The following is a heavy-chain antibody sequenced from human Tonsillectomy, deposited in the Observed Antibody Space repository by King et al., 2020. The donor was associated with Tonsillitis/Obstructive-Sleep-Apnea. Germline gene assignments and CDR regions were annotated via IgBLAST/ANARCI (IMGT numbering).Heavy chain of an antibody. V-gene: IGHV1-18*01. CDR1: GYTFTSYA. CDR2: ISGYNGNT. J-gene: IGHJ4*02. D-gene: IGHD5-12*01. Sequence: QLVQSGSEVKKPGASVKVSCKASGYTFTSYAISWVRQAPGQGLEWMGWISGYNGNTNYAQKDQGRVTMTTDTSKSTAYMELRSLRSDDTAVYYCASDTSLVAPFDYWGQGTLITVSS. CDR3: ASDTSLVAPFDY.